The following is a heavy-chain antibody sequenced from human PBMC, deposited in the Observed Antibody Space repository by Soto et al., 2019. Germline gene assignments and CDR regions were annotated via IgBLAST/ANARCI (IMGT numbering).Heavy chain of an antibody. Sequence: GGSLRLPCAASGFTFSSYAMHWVRQAPGKGLEWVAVISYDGSNKYYADSVKGRFTISRDNSKNTLYLQMNSLRAEDTAVYYCAGVPDTAMVDPYYYYYGMDVWGQGTTVTVSS. CDR3: AGVPDTAMVDPYYYYYGMDV. J-gene: IGHJ6*02. D-gene: IGHD5-18*01. V-gene: IGHV3-30-3*01. CDR1: GFTFSSYA. CDR2: ISYDGSNK.